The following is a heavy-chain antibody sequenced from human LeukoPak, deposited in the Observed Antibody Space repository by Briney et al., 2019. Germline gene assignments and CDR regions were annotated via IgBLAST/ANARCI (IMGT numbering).Heavy chain of an antibody. Sequence: GGSLRLSCAASGFTFSSYGMHWVRQAPGKGLEWVAVISYDGSNKYYADSVKGRFTISRDNSKNTLYLQMNSLRAEDTAVYYCAKTAVAGPFDYWGQGTLVTISS. CDR1: GFTFSSYG. CDR2: ISYDGSNK. D-gene: IGHD6-19*01. J-gene: IGHJ4*02. V-gene: IGHV3-30*18. CDR3: AKTAVAGPFDY.